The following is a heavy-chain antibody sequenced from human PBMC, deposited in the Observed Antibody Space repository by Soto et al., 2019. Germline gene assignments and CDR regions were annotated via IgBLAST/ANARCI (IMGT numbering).Heavy chain of an antibody. CDR1: GGSFSGYY. V-gene: IGHV4-34*01. D-gene: IGHD6-13*01. CDR2: INHSGST. Sequence: SETLSLTCAVYGGSFSGYYWSWIRQPPGKGLEWIGEINHSGSTNYNPSLKSRVTISVDTSKNQFSLKLSSVTAADTAVYYCAKSTHLIAAAGTISSGRRHKYFQHWGQGTLVTVSS. CDR3: AKSTHLIAAAGTISSGRRHKYFQH. J-gene: IGHJ1*01.